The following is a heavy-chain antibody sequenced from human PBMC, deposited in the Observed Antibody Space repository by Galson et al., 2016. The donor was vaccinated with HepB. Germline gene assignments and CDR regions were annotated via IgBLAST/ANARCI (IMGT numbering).Heavy chain of an antibody. V-gene: IGHV3-33*01. J-gene: IGHJ4*02. Sequence: SLRLSCAASGFTFSSYGMHWVRQAPGKGLEWVALIYYDGSNKYYEDSVKGRFTISRDNSKNTLYLQMNSLRAEDTAVYYCARGDDSTPFDYWGQGTLVTASS. D-gene: IGHD2-21*02. CDR3: ARGDDSTPFDY. CDR1: GFTFSSYG. CDR2: IYYDGSNK.